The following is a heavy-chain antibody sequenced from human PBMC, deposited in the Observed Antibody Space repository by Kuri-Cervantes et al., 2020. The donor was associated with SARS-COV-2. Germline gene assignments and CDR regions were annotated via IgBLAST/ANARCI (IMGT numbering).Heavy chain of an antibody. Sequence: SVKVSCKAPETTFPNYDINWVRQATGQGLEWMGGIIPIFGTANYAQKFQGRVTITADESTSTAYMELSSLRSEDTAVYYCARVMYQLLYTYWYFDLWGRGTLVTVSS. J-gene: IGHJ2*01. CDR2: IIPIFGTA. V-gene: IGHV1-69*13. CDR1: ETTFPNYD. CDR3: ARVMYQLLYTYWYFDL. D-gene: IGHD2-2*02.